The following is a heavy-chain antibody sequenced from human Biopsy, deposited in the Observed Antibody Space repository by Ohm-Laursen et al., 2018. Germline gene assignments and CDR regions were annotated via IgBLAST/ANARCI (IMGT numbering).Heavy chain of an antibody. D-gene: IGHD2-21*02. V-gene: IGHV4-59*01. Sequence: TLSFTCIVSGGSISSYYWNWIRQPPGKGLEWIGYIYYSGTTDYSPALKSRVTISIDKSKNQFLLKLSSPTAEDTAVYFWGRDGAVTVIRGLYYWGQGALVTVSS. CDR2: IYYSGTT. CDR3: GRDGAVTVIRGLYY. CDR1: GGSISSYY. J-gene: IGHJ4*02.